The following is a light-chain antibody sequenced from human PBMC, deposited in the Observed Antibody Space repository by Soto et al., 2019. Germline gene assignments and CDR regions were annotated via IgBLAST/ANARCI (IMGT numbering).Light chain of an antibody. CDR1: QSVSSSY. V-gene: IGKV3-20*01. Sequence: EIVLTQSPGTLSLSPGERATLSCRASQSVSSSYLAWYQQKPGQAPRLLIYGASSRATGIPDRFSGSGSGTDFTLTISRLEPEDFAVYYCQQYSSWSPLTFGGGTKVEI. CDR3: QQYSSWSPLT. CDR2: GAS. J-gene: IGKJ4*01.